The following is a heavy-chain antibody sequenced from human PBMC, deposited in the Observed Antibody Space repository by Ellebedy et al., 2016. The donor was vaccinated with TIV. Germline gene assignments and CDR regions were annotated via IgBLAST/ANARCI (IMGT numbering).Heavy chain of an antibody. Sequence: GESLKISCAASGFTFTTYALNWVRQAPGKGLEWVAGISASGRYTLDADSVKGRVTISGANSKTTLYLQMNNLRATDTATYSCAKGGAWDVLIMELAIFESWGRGTAVTVSS. J-gene: IGHJ4*02. D-gene: IGHD3-9*01. CDR1: GFTFTTYA. CDR2: ISASGRYT. CDR3: AKGGAWDVLIMELAIFES. V-gene: IGHV3-23*01.